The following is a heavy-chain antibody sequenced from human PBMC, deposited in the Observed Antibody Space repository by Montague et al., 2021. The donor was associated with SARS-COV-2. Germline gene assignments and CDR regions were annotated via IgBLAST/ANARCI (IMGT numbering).Heavy chain of an antibody. D-gene: IGHD1-1*01. Sequence: SETLSLTCTVSGDSMTSFYWSWIRQTPEKGLEWIGDIFYRGTTKYNPSLKSRVTITVDTSKDQFYLKLNSVTAADTAVYYCARGATRTFDYWGQGTRVTVSS. CDR3: ARGATRTFDY. CDR2: IFYRGTT. CDR1: GDSMTSFY. V-gene: IGHV4-59*01. J-gene: IGHJ4*02.